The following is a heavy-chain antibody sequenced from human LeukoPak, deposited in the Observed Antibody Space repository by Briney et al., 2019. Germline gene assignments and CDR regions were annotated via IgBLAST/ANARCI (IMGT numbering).Heavy chain of an antibody. D-gene: IGHD3-10*01. Sequence: PGGSLRLSCAASGFTFDDYAMHWVRHAPGKGLEWVSLISWDGGIIYYADSVKGRFTISRDNSKNSLYLQMNSLRAEDTAVYYCARDSASGPGSYYTKPPTPDYWGQGTLVTVSS. CDR3: ARDSASGPGSYYTKPPTPDY. J-gene: IGHJ4*02. CDR2: ISWDGGII. CDR1: GFTFDDYA. V-gene: IGHV3-43D*03.